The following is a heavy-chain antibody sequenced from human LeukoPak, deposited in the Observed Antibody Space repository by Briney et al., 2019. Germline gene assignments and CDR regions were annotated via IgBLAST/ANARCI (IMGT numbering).Heavy chain of an antibody. D-gene: IGHD2-2*01. CDR1: GFTFDDYA. J-gene: IGHJ3*01. Sequence: GRSLRLSCAASGFTFDDYAMHWVRQAPGKGLEWVSGISWNSGSIGYADSVKGRFTISRDNAQNSLYLQMNSLRAEDTAVYYCASTATCSFWGQGTMVTVSS. CDR3: ASTATCSF. V-gene: IGHV3-9*01. CDR2: ISWNSGSI.